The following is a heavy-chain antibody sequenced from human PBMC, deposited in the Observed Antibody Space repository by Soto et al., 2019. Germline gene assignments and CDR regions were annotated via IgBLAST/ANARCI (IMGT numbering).Heavy chain of an antibody. CDR3: ALGYCSGGSCYAPSRGMDV. J-gene: IGHJ6*02. CDR1: GGTFSSYA. D-gene: IGHD2-15*01. V-gene: IGHV1-69*13. CDR2: IIPIFGTA. Sequence: SVKVSCKASGGTFSSYAISWVRQAPGQRLEWIGGIIPIFGTANYAQKIHGRVTITADESTSTAYMELSSLRSEDTAVYYCALGYCSGGSCYAPSRGMDVWGQGTTVTVSS.